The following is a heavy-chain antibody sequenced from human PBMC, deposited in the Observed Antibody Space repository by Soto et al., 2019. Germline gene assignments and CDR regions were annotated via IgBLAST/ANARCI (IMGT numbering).Heavy chain of an antibody. CDR1: GYTFTSYD. V-gene: IGHV1-8*01. Sequence: QVQLVQSGAEVKKPGASVKVSCKASGYTFTSYDINWVRQATGQGLEWMGWMNPNSGNTGYAQKFQGRVTMTRNTSISTAYMELSSLRSEDTAVYYCARTQCSSTSCRNYYYYYGMDVWGQGTTVTVSS. J-gene: IGHJ6*02. CDR2: MNPNSGNT. D-gene: IGHD2-2*01. CDR3: ARTQCSSTSCRNYYYYYGMDV.